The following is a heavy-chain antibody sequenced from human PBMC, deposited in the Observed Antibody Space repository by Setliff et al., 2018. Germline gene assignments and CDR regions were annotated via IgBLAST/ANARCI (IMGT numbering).Heavy chain of an antibody. D-gene: IGHD3-16*01. Sequence: ASVKVSCKASGYTFTSYGISWVRQAPGQGLEWMGWISAYNGNTNYAQKFQGRVTMTRDTSTSTFYMELSSLRSDDTAFYYCVRDVGGFTHAFDIWGQGTMVTVSS. V-gene: IGHV1-18*01. CDR3: VRDVGGFTHAFDI. CDR1: GYTFTSYG. J-gene: IGHJ3*02. CDR2: ISAYNGNT.